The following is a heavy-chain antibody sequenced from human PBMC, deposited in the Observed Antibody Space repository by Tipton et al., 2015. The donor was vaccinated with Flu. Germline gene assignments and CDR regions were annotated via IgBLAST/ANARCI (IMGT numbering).Heavy chain of an antibody. Sequence: QLVQSGAEVKKPGSSVKVSCKASGGTFSSYAISWVRQAPGQGLEWMGGIIPIFGTANYAQKFQGRVTITADESTSTAYMELSSLRSEDTAVYYCARAHIVATMDGGGRYYYYYMDVWGKGTTVTVSS. V-gene: IGHV1-69*01. D-gene: IGHD5-12*01. CDR3: ARAHIVATMDGGGRYYYYYMDV. CDR1: GGTFSSYA. CDR2: IIPIFGTA. J-gene: IGHJ6*03.